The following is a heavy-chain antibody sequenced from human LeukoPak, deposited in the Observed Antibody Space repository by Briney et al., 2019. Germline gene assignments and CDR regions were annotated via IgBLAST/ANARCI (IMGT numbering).Heavy chain of an antibody. J-gene: IGHJ4*02. CDR2: ISSSSSTI. V-gene: IGHV3-48*01. CDR3: ARETQGVDY. D-gene: IGHD3-16*01. CDR1: GFTFSSYS. Sequence: GGSLRLSCAASGFTFSSYSMNWVRQAPGKGLEWVSYISSSSSTIYYADSVKGRFTISRDNAKNSLYLQMNSLRAEDTAVYYCARETQGVDYWGQGTLVTVSS.